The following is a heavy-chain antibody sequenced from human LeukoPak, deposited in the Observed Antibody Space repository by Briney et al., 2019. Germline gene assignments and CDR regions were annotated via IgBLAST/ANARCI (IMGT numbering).Heavy chain of an antibody. CDR2: IIPIFGTA. CDR3: ARVVRYYDYVWGTNHLSEYYFDY. D-gene: IGHD3-16*01. J-gene: IGHJ4*02. Sequence: GASVKVSCKASGGTFSSYAISWVRQAPGQGLEWMGGIIPIFGTANYAQKFQGRVTITADESTSTAYMEQSSLRSEDTAVYYCARVVRYYDYVWGTNHLSEYYFDYWGQGTLVTVSS. CDR1: GGTFSSYA. V-gene: IGHV1-69*13.